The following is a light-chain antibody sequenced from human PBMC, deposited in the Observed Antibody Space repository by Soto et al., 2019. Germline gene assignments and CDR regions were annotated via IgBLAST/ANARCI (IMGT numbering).Light chain of an antibody. CDR1: QSISSW. CDR3: QQYNSYSGT. J-gene: IGKJ2*01. V-gene: IGKV1-5*01. Sequence: DIQMTQSPSTLSASVGDRVTITCRASQSISSWLAWYQQKPGKAPKLLIYDASSLESGVPSRFSGSGSGTEFTLTISSLKPDDFATYYCQQYNSYSGTFGQGTKLEIK. CDR2: DAS.